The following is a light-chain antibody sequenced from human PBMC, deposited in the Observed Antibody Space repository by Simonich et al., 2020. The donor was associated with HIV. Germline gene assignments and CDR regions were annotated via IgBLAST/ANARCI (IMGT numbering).Light chain of an antibody. CDR1: QSISSW. V-gene: IGKV1-5*03. J-gene: IGKJ1*01. CDR2: KAS. Sequence: DIQMTQSPSTLSASVGDRVTITCRASQSISSWLAWYQQKPGKAPKILIYKASSLESVVPSRFSGSGSGTEFTLTISSLQPDDFATYYCQQYNSYWTFGQGTKVEIK. CDR3: QQYNSYWT.